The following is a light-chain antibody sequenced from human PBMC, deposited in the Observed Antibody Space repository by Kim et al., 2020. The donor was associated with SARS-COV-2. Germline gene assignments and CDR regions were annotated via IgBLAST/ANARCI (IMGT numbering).Light chain of an antibody. CDR1: QSISNW. CDR3: QHYNSYSET. CDR2: QAS. V-gene: IGKV1-5*03. Sequence: DIQMTQSPSTLSASVGDRVTITCRASQSISNWLAWYQQKPGKAPNLLIFQASNLESGVPSRFSGSGSGTEFTLTISSLQPDDFATYYCQHYNSYSETFGQGTKVDIK. J-gene: IGKJ1*01.